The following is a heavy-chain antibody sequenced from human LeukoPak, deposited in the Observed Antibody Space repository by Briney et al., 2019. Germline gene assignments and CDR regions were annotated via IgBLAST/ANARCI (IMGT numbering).Heavy chain of an antibody. D-gene: IGHD5-18*01. CDR2: IWYDGSNK. J-gene: IGHJ4*02. Sequence: PGRSLRLSCAASGFTFSSYGMHWVRQAPGKGLEWVAVIWYDGSNKYYADSVKGRFTISRDNSKNTLYLQMNSLRAEDTAVYYCRMIQTAMVGTIDYWGQGTLVTVSS. CDR3: RMIQTAMVGTIDY. V-gene: IGHV3-33*01. CDR1: GFTFSSYG.